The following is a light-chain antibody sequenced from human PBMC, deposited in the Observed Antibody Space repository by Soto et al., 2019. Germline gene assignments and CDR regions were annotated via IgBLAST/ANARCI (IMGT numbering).Light chain of an antibody. J-gene: IGKJ5*01. V-gene: IGKV3-15*01. CDR3: QQYNNWPRIT. Sequence: EVVRMKSQDTLSVSPGDGATHSCRASQSVDSNLAWYQQKPGQTPRLLIYGASTRPTGIPARFSGSGSGTEFTLTISSLQSEDFAVYYCQQYNNWPRITFCQRRLPAI. CDR1: QSVDSN. CDR2: GAS.